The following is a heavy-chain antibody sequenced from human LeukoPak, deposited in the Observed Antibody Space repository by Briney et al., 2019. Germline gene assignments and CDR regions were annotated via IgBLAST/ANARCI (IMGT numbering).Heavy chain of an antibody. CDR2: INSVGSST. CDR1: AFTLSTYW. CDR3: ARGRSGAGNSFDY. J-gene: IGHJ4*02. V-gene: IGHV3-74*01. Sequence: GGSLSLSCEASAFTLSTYWMHWVRQAPGEGLVWVSRINSVGSSTSYADSVKGRFTISRDNAKNTLYLQMNSLRTEDTALYYCARGRSGAGNSFDYWGQGILVTVSS. D-gene: IGHD2-8*02.